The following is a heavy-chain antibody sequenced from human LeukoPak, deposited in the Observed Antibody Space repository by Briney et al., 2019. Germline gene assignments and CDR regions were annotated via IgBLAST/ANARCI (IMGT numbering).Heavy chain of an antibody. D-gene: IGHD2-2*01. CDR3: ARERATSTSTWSFDY. CDR2: ISYDGNKE. CDR1: GFSFSSYG. J-gene: IGHJ4*02. Sequence: GGSLRLSCAASGFSFSSYGMHWVRQAPGKGLEWVAVISYDGNKEYYVDSVKGRFTISRDNSKNMLYLQMDSLRAEDTAVYHCARERATSTSTWSFDYWGQGTVVTVSS. V-gene: IGHV3-30*03.